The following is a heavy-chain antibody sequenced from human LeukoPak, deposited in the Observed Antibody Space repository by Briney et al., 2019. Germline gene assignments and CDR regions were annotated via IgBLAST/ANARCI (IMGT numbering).Heavy chain of an antibody. V-gene: IGHV3-23*01. Sequence: QPGRSLRLSCAASGFTFSSYAMSWVRQAPGKGLEWVSAISGSGGSTYYADSVKGRFTISRDNSKNTLYLQMNSLRAEDTAVYYCAKDRGARGYSYGSYFDYWGQGTLVTVSS. CDR1: GFTFSSYA. J-gene: IGHJ4*02. CDR3: AKDRGARGYSYGSYFDY. CDR2: ISGSGGST. D-gene: IGHD5-18*01.